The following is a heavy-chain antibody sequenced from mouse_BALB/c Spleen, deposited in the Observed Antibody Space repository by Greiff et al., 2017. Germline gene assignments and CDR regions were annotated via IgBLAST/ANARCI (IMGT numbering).Heavy chain of an antibody. CDR3: VREKGYYGSYYAMDY. J-gene: IGHJ4*01. CDR2: IRSKSNNYAT. CDR1: GFTFNTNA. D-gene: IGHD1-2*01. V-gene: IGHV10S3*01. Sequence: VQLVETGGGLVQPKGSLKLSCAASGFTFNTNAMNWVRQAPGKGLEWVARIRSKSNNYATYYADSVKDRFTISRDDSQSMLYLQMNNLKTEDTAMYYCVREKGYYGSYYAMDYWGQGTSVTVSS.